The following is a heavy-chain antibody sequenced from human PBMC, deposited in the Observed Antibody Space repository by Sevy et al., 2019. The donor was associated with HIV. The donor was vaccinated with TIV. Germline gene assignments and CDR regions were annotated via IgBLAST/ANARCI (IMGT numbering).Heavy chain of an antibody. D-gene: IGHD6-19*01. CDR1: GFTFSTYS. CDR3: ARDYNSGWRKFNLFDP. V-gene: IGHV3-21*01. J-gene: IGHJ5*02. Sequence: GGSLRLSCAASGFTFSTYSMNWVRQAPGKGLEWVSSISSTSSYIDYAYSVKGRFTISRDNAKNSLYLQMNNLRAEDTAVYYSARDYNSGWRKFNLFDPWGQGTLVTVSS. CDR2: ISSTSSYI.